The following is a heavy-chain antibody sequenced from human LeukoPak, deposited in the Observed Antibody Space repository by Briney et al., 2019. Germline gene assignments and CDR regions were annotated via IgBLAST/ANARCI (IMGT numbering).Heavy chain of an antibody. V-gene: IGHV3-48*03. Sequence: GGSLRLSCAASGFTFSRYAMTWVRQAQGKGREWVAYISSSGSTIYYADSVKGRFTISRDNGKNSLYLQMNRLRAEDTAVYYCASPHYYDSSGYYPDAFDIWGQGTMVTVSS. CDR3: ASPHYYDSSGYYPDAFDI. J-gene: IGHJ3*02. D-gene: IGHD3-22*01. CDR1: GFTFSRYA. CDR2: ISSSGSTI.